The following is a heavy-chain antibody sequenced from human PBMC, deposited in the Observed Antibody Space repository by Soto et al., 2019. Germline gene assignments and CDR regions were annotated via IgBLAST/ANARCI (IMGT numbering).Heavy chain of an antibody. D-gene: IGHD3-3*01. CDR2: IYYSGST. CDR1: GGSISSSPYY. J-gene: IGHJ4*02. V-gene: IGHV4-39*01. Sequence: QLQLQESGPGLLKPSETLSLTCTVSGGSISSSPYYWGWIRQPPGKGLEWIGSIYYSGSTYDNPSLKRRVISSVDPSKNQFSLKLSSVTAADTAVYYCASHVFGAGYNRPLDYWGQGNLVTVSS. CDR3: ASHVFGAGYNRPLDY.